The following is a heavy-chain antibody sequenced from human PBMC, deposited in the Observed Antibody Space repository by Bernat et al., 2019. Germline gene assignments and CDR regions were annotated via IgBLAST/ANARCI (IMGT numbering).Heavy chain of an antibody. CDR1: GFTFSSYA. Sequence: QVQLVESGGGVVQPGRSLRLSCAASGFTFSSYAMHWVRQAPGKGLEWVAVISYDGSNKYYADSVKGRFTISRDNSKNTLYLQMNSLRAEDTAVYYCARDPTIRHYYYDMDVWGRGTTVTVSS. J-gene: IGHJ6*03. CDR2: ISYDGSNK. CDR3: ARDPTIRHYYYDMDV. V-gene: IGHV3-30*01. D-gene: IGHD3-3*02.